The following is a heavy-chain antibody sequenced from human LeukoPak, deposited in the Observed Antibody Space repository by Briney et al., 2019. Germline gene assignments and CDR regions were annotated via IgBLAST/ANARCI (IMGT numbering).Heavy chain of an antibody. V-gene: IGHV3-53*01. J-gene: IGHJ6*02. CDR1: GFTVSSNY. Sequence: PGGSLRLSCAASGFTVSSNYMSWVRQAPGKGLEWVSVIYSGGSTYYADSVKGRFTISRDNSKNTLYLQMNSLRAEDTAVYYCARGCGGDCYGMDVWGQGTTVTVSS. CDR2: IYSGGST. D-gene: IGHD2-21*01. CDR3: ARGCGGDCYGMDV.